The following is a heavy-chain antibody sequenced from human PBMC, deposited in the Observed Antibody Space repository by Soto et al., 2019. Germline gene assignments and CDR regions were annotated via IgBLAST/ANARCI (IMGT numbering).Heavy chain of an antibody. D-gene: IGHD6-6*01. Sequence: VGSLRLSCAASGFIFSSFGMHWVRQAPGKGLEWVAHIWYGGSNTYYADSVKGRFTISRDNSRNTLYLQMNSLRAEDTAVYYCARDSVPDYWGQGTLVTVSS. CDR3: ARDSVPDY. J-gene: IGHJ4*02. CDR2: IWYGGSNT. CDR1: GFIFSSFG. V-gene: IGHV3-33*01.